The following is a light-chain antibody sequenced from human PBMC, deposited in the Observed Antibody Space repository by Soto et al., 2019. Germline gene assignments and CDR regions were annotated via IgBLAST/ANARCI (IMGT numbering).Light chain of an antibody. V-gene: IGKV2-30*01. CDR2: KVS. CDR3: MQGTYWPYT. CDR1: ESVLYSDGHSY. Sequence: DVVMTQSPLSLTGTLGQSASVSCRSSESVLYSDGHSYLSWFQQRPGQSPRRLIYKVSNRESRVPDRFSGSGTDTDVTLKISRLEAEDVGVYYCMQGTYWPYTFRQGNKLEIK. J-gene: IGKJ2*01.